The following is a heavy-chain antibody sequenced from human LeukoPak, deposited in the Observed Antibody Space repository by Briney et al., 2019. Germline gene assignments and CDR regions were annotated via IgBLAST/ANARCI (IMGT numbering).Heavy chain of an antibody. D-gene: IGHD2-15*01. J-gene: IGHJ5*02. CDR1: GYTFAAYY. V-gene: IGHV1-2*02. Sequence: ASVKVSCKASGYTFAAYYMYWVRQAPGQGLEWMGWIRPNSGGTNYTQKFQGRVTMTRDTSINTAYMELSRLTSDDTAVYFCARALFIDCSGGSCYGSGWFDPWGQGTLVTVSS. CDR3: ARALFIDCSGGSCYGSGWFDP. CDR2: IRPNSGGT.